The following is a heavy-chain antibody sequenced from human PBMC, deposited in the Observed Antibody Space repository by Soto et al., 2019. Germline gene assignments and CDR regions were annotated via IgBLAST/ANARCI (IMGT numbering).Heavy chain of an antibody. J-gene: IGHJ4*02. CDR3: ENNVLDRGVEY. Sequence: VQLLESGGGLVQPGGSLRLSCAASGFTVRDHAMTWVRLAPGQGLQYVSSITHTGTQTFYADSVTGRFTISRDNAKNTLYLQMNSLRAEDTAVYYCENNVLDRGVEYWGQLTLVNVSS. CDR1: GFTVRDHA. D-gene: IGHD3-10*01. CDR2: ITHTGTQT. V-gene: IGHV3-23*01.